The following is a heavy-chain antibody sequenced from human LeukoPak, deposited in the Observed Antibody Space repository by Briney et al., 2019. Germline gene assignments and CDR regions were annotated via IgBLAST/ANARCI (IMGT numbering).Heavy chain of an antibody. V-gene: IGHV4-34*01. CDR1: GGSFSGYY. J-gene: IGHJ5*02. Sequence: SETLSLTCAVYGGSFSGYYWSWIRQPPGKGLEWIGEINHSGSTNYNPSLKSRVTISVDTSKNQFSLKLSSVTAADTAVYYCARGLGSSRQGWFDPWGQGTLVTVSS. CDR3: ARGLGSSRQGWFDP. CDR2: INHSGST. D-gene: IGHD6-13*01.